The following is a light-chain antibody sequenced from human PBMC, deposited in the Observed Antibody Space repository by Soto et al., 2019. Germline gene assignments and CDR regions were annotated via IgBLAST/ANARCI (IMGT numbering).Light chain of an antibody. J-gene: IGKJ5*01. Sequence: DIQMTPSPSTLSASVGDRVTITCRASQSISSWLAWYQQKPGKAPKLLIYDASSLESGAPSRFSGSGSGTEFTLTISSLQPDDFATYYCQQFNSLFGQGTRLEIK. CDR2: DAS. CDR3: QQFNSL. V-gene: IGKV1-5*01. CDR1: QSISSW.